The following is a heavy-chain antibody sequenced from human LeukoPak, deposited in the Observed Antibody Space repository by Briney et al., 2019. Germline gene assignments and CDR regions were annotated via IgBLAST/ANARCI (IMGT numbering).Heavy chain of an antibody. V-gene: IGHV4-34*01. Sequence: PSETLSLTCAVYSGSFSGYYWSWIRQPPGKGLEWIGEINHSGSTSHNPSLKSRVTISVDTSKNQFSLKLTSVTAADTALYYCARGDGRDGYKGKLDYWGQGTVVTVSS. D-gene: IGHD5-24*01. J-gene: IGHJ4*02. CDR2: INHSGST. CDR3: ARGDGRDGYKGKLDY. CDR1: SGSFSGYY.